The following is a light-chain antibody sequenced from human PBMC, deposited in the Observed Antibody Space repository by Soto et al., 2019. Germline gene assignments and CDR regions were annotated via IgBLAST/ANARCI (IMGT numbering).Light chain of an antibody. CDR2: GAS. CDR1: QSVSSK. CDR3: QQYNNWPLWT. J-gene: IGKJ1*01. Sequence: EIVMTQSPATLSVSPGERATLSCRTSQSVSSKLAWYQQKPGQAPRLLIYGASTRATGIPARFSGSASGTEFTLTISSLQSEDFAVYYCQQYNNWPLWTFGQGTKVEIK. V-gene: IGKV3-15*01.